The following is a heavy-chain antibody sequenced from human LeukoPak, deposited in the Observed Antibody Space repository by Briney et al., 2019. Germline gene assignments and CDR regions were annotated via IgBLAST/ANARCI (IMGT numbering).Heavy chain of an antibody. J-gene: IGHJ5*02. V-gene: IGHV3-30*02. D-gene: IGHD2-15*01. CDR3: AKDVGYTSLGRCYEGGRNCFDH. CDR2: IRYGGSNK. CDR1: GFTFVSYY. Sequence: QSGGSLRLSCAASGFTFVSYYMHWFRQAPGKGLEWVAFIRYGGSNKYYADSVKGRFTISRDNSKKTLYLQMNSLRAEDTAVYYCAKDVGYTSLGRCYEGGRNCFDHWGQGTLVTVSS.